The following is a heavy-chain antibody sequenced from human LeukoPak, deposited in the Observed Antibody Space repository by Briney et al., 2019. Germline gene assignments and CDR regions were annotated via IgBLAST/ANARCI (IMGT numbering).Heavy chain of an antibody. J-gene: IGHJ4*02. V-gene: IGHV7-4-1*02. CDR2: INTNTGNP. D-gene: IGHD2-2*01. CDR1: GYTFTSYY. CDR3: AKQGPGSCGSTSCYGVDY. Sequence: ASVKVSCKASGYTFTSYYMHWVRQAPGQGLEWMGWINTNTGNPTYAQGFTGRFVFSLDTSVSTAYLQISSLKAEDTAMYYCAKQGPGSCGSTSCYGVDYWGQGTLVTVSS.